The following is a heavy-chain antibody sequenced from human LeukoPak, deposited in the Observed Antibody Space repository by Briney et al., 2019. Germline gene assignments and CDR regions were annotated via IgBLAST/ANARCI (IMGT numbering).Heavy chain of an antibody. D-gene: IGHD1-26*01. CDR1: GFTFSTYA. J-gene: IGHJ4*02. Sequence: PGGSLRLSCAASGFTFSTYAMSWVRQAPGKGLEWVSIVNSSADFTYYADSVKGRFTISRDNFKNTLYLQMNSLRAEDTAVYYCARDISWELQGFDYWGQGTLVTVSS. CDR2: VNSSADFT. CDR3: ARDISWELQGFDY. V-gene: IGHV3-23*01.